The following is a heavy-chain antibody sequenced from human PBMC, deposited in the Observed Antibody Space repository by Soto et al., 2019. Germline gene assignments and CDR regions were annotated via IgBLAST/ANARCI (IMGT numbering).Heavy chain of an antibody. D-gene: IGHD6-19*01. CDR1: GGSVTSDSYY. J-gene: IGHJ4*02. Sequence: SETLSLTCTVSGGSVTSDSYYWSWIRQPPGKGLEWIGYIHYTGSTNYNPSLKSRVTISIDTSKNQFSLKLSSVTAADTAVYYCARGPLSGSGWWYYFDYWGQGTLVTVSS. V-gene: IGHV4-61*01. CDR2: IHYTGST. CDR3: ARGPLSGSGWWYYFDY.